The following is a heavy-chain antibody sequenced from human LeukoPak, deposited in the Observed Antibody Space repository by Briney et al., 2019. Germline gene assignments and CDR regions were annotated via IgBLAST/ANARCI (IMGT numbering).Heavy chain of an antibody. D-gene: IGHD1-26*01. CDR2: ISGSGGST. J-gene: IGHJ4*02. V-gene: IGHV3-23*01. Sequence: GGSLRLSCAVSGFDFSSYAMSWVRQAPGKGLEWVSVISGSGGSTYSADSVKGRFTISRDNSKNTLYLQMNSLRAEDTAVYFCAKSQDGGRLFHFDYWGQGTLVTVSS. CDR3: AKSQDGGRLFHFDY. CDR1: GFDFSSYA.